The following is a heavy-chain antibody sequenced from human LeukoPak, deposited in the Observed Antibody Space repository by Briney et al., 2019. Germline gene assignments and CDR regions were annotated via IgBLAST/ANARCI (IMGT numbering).Heavy chain of an antibody. CDR1: GFTFSSYW. CDR2: INSYGSST. Sequence: GVAVRLSCAVSGFTFSSYWMHWGRQAPGKGLVWVSRINSYGSSTYYADSVKGRFSISRENAKNTLYLQMNSLRAEDTAVYYCARGYGDWFDPWGQGTLVTVSS. CDR3: ARGYGDWFDP. V-gene: IGHV3-74*01. D-gene: IGHD4-17*01. J-gene: IGHJ5*01.